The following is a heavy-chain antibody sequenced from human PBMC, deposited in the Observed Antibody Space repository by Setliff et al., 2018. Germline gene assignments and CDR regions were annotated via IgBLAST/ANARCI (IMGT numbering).Heavy chain of an antibody. J-gene: IGHJ4*02. CDR3: ARDATVNPYYFEN. CDR1: GGSISGGSYY. CDR2: TYASGST. Sequence: PSETLSLTCTVSGGSISGGSYYWSWIRQPAGKELEWIGRTYASGSTNYSPSLKSRVTISVDRSKNQFSLELSSVTAADTAVYYCARDATVNPYYFENWGQGTLVTVSS. V-gene: IGHV4-61*02.